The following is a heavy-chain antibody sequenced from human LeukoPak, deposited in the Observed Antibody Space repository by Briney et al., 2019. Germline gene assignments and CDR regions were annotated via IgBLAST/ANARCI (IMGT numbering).Heavy chain of an antibody. CDR3: ARTAMVWYFDY. J-gene: IGHJ4*02. CDR2: IYTRGST. D-gene: IGHD5-18*01. Sequence: SETLSLTCTVSGGSISSYYWSWIRQPPGKGLEVIGYIYTRGSTNYNPSLKSRVTISVDTSNNHFSLKLSSVTAADTAVYYCARTAMVWYFDYWGQGTLVTVSS. V-gene: IGHV4-4*09. CDR1: GGSISSYY.